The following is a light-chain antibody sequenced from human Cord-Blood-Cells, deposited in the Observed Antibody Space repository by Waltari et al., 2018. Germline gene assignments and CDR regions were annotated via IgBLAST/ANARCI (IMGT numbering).Light chain of an antibody. Sequence: DIQMTQSPSSLSASVGDRVTITCRASQSISSYLNWFQQKPGKAPTLLIYAASSLQSGVPSRFSGSGSGTDFTLTISSLQPDDFATYYYQQSYSTPWTFGQGTKVEIK. CDR1: QSISSY. CDR3: QQSYSTPWT. J-gene: IGKJ1*01. CDR2: AAS. V-gene: IGKV1-39*01.